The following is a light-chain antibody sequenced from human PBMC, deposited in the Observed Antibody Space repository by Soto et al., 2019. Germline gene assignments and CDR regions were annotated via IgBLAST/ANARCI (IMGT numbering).Light chain of an antibody. J-gene: IGLJ1*01. Sequence: QSALTQPASVSGSPGQSITISCTGTTSDVSIYNYVSWYQQHPGKAPKLMIYGVRNRPSGVSNRFSGAKSGHTASLTISGLQVEDEADYYCCSYTSSTNYVFGPGTKLTVL. CDR2: GVR. V-gene: IGLV2-14*01. CDR1: TSDVSIYNY. CDR3: CSYTSSTNYV.